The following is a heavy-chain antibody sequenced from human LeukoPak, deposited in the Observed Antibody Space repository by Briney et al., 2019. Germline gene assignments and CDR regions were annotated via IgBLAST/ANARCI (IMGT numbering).Heavy chain of an antibody. Sequence: ASVKVSCKASGYTFTSYYMHWVRQAPGQGLEWMGIINPSGGSTSYAQKFQGRVTMTRDTSTSTVYMELSSLRSEDTAVYYCARDLISKSETSYYDILTGYYRSWYYYYGMDVWGQGITVTVSS. J-gene: IGHJ6*02. CDR3: ARDLISKSETSYYDILTGYYRSWYYYYGMDV. CDR1: GYTFTSYY. V-gene: IGHV1-46*01. CDR2: INPSGGST. D-gene: IGHD3-9*01.